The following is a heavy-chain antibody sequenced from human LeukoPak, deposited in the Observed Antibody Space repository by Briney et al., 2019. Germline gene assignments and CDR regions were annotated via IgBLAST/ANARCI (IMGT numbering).Heavy chain of an antibody. CDR3: ARIIAGPDYFDS. CDR2: IDWDDDE. V-gene: IGHV2-70*11. D-gene: IGHD2-21*01. J-gene: IGHJ4*02. Sequence: SGPTLVNPTQTLTLTCTFSGFSLSTSKMCVNFIRQPPGKALEWLARIDWDDDEYYSTSLRPRLTISKDTSKNQVVLTMTNMVPVDTATYYCARIIAGPDYFDSWGQGTLVTVSS. CDR1: GFSLSTSKMC.